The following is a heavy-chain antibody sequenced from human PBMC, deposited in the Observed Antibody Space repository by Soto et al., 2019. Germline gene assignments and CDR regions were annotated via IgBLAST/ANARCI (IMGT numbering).Heavy chain of an antibody. CDR1: GFTFSSYA. CDR2: LSYDGSHN. CDR3: AKDRSTIFGVVTYYFDY. J-gene: IGHJ4*02. Sequence: QVQLVESGGGVVQPGRSLRLSCAASGFTFSSYAMHWVRQTPDKGLEWVAFLSYDGSHNYYADSVKGRFTISRDNSKNTLYLQMNSLRVEDTAVYYYAKDRSTIFGVVTYYFDYWGQGTLVTVSS. V-gene: IGHV3-30*18. D-gene: IGHD3-3*01.